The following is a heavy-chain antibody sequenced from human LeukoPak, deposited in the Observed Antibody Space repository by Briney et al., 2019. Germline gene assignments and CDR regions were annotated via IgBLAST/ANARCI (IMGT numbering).Heavy chain of an antibody. D-gene: IGHD4/OR15-4a*01. CDR2: IYPGDSDT. J-gene: IGHJ4*02. CDR1: GYSFTTYW. CDR3: ARHIGLTTRYFDY. V-gene: IGHV5-51*01. Sequence: GESLEISCKGSGYSFTTYWIGWVRQMPGKGLEWMGMIYPGDSDTRYSPSFQGHVTISADTSITTAYLQLSSLKASDTAMYYCARHIGLTTRYFDYWGQGTLVTVSS.